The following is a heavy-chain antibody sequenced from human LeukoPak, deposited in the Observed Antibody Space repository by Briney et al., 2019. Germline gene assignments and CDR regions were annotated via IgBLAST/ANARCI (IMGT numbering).Heavy chain of an antibody. J-gene: IGHJ4*02. Sequence: ASVKVSCKAAGYSFTTFHINWVRQAPGQGPEWMGWVNPDTGNTGFAQKFQGRVTITQNSSVTTVYMELSSLRSDDTAVYYCARDLFYYYDSSGSDYWGQGTLVTVSS. CDR1: GYSFTTFH. V-gene: IGHV1-8*03. CDR2: VNPDTGNT. D-gene: IGHD3-22*01. CDR3: ARDLFYYYDSSGSDY.